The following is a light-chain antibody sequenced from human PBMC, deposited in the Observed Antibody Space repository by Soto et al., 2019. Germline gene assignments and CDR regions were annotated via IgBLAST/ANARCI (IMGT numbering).Light chain of an antibody. CDR3: LQHNVYPPT. V-gene: IGKV1-17*01. CDR1: QDIRNN. J-gene: IGKJ1*01. Sequence: DIQMTQSPSSLSASVGDSVTITYRASQDIRNNLGWYQQKPEKAPQRLIYAASSLQSGVPSRFSGSGSGTEFTLSISSLQPEDYATYYCLQHNVYPPTFGQGTKVEI. CDR2: AAS.